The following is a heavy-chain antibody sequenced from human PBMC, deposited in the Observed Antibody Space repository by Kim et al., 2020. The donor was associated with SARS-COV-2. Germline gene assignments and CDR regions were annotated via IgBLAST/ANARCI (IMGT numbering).Heavy chain of an antibody. CDR3: TTDPGVYYYDSSGYYYPFDY. D-gene: IGHD3-22*01. V-gene: IGHV3-15*01. CDR2: IKSKTDGGTT. CDR1: GFTFSNAW. J-gene: IGHJ4*02. Sequence: GGSLRLSCAASGFTFSNAWMSWVRQAPGKGLEWVGRIKSKTDGGTTDYAAPVKGRFTISRDDSKNTLYLQMNSLKTEDTAVYYCTTDPGVYYYDSSGYYYPFDYWGQGTLVTVSS.